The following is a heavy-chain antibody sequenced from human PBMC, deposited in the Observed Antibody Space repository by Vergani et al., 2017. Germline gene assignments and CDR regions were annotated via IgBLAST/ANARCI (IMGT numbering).Heavy chain of an antibody. V-gene: IGHV3-9*02. D-gene: IGHD2-21*01. J-gene: IGHJ3*01. CDR2: MSWNSDAV. CDR1: GITSWEFV. Sequence: VEPGGGLAQPGGSLRPSSEAPGITSWEFVRHWVRPGPGKGLEWGSGMSWNSDAVDYADSVRGRFTISSDNAKNSLFREMKSLAFEDTAGYFCTKGRCYYHETPSQGYVPYTGFDLWGQGTLVTVSS. CDR3: TKGRCYYHETPSQGYVPYTGFDL.